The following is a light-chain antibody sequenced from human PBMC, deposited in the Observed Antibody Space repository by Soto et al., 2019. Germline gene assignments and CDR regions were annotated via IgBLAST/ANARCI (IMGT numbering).Light chain of an antibody. J-gene: IGLJ3*02. CDR1: SGYSNYK. CDR2: VGTGGIVG. CDR3: GADHGSGSNFVEPWV. Sequence: QSVLTQPPSASASLGASVTLTCTLSSGYSNYKVDWYQQRPGKGPRFVMRVGTGGIVGSKGDGIPDRFSVLGSGLNRYLTIKNIQEEDESDYHCGADHGSGSNFVEPWVFGGGTKLTVL. V-gene: IGLV9-49*01.